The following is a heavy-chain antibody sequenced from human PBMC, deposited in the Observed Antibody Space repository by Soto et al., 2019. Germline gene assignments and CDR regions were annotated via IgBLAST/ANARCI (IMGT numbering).Heavy chain of an antibody. CDR3: TTHTGGRGWPIYYFDY. J-gene: IGHJ4*02. Sequence: GGSLRLSCAASGFTFSKAWMNWVRQAPGKGLEWVGRIKSKADGGTTDYAAPVRGRFTITRDDSENTLYLQMSSLEIEDTAVYYCTTHTGGRGWPIYYFDYWGQGPLVTVSS. D-gene: IGHD6-19*01. CDR2: IKSKADGGTT. V-gene: IGHV3-15*07. CDR1: GFTFSKAW.